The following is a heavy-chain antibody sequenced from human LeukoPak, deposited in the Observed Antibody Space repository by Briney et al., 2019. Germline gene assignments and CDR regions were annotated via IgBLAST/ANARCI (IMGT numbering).Heavy chain of an antibody. J-gene: IGHJ5*02. CDR1: GGSISRGSYY. Sequence: SQTLSLTCTVSGGSISRGSYYWSWIRQPAGKGLEWIGRIYTSGSTNYNPSLKSRVTISVDTSKNQFSLKLSSVTAADTAVYYCARGTLDYDILTGSWSGNWFDPWGQGTLVTVSS. CDR2: IYTSGST. CDR3: ARGTLDYDILTGSWSGNWFDP. V-gene: IGHV4-61*02. D-gene: IGHD3-9*01.